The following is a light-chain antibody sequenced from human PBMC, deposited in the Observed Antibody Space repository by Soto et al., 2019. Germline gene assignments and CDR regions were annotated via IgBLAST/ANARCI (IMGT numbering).Light chain of an antibody. CDR1: ALAKQY. V-gene: IGLV3-25*03. J-gene: IGLJ2*01. Sequence: SYELTQPPSVSVSPGQTARITCSGDALAKQYAYWYQQKPGQAPVVVIYKDSERPSGIPERISGSTSGTTVTLTISGVQAEHEADYYCQSTDTSGTYVVFGGGTKLTVL. CDR2: KDS. CDR3: QSTDTSGTYVV.